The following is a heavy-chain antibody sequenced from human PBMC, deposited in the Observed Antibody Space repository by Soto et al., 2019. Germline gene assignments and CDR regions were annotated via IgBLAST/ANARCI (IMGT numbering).Heavy chain of an antibody. Sequence: LILSCAASGLTFSGHCMTWVRQTPGEGLQWVTAIKPDGSETFYVDSVKGRFTISRDNARNSLFLQMDSLRAEDTAVYYCTSRPSGMTYHAVFDFWGQGTLVTVSS. CDR3: TSRPSGMTYHAVFDF. CDR2: IKPDGSET. D-gene: IGHD2-21*02. CDR1: GLTFSGHC. V-gene: IGHV3-7*03. J-gene: IGHJ4*02.